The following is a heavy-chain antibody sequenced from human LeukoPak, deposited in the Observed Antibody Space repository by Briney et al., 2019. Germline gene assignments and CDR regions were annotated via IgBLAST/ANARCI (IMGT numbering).Heavy chain of an antibody. J-gene: IGHJ4*02. CDR3: ASRTMVRGVPNDY. V-gene: IGHV3-23*01. D-gene: IGHD3-10*01. CDR2: ISGRGGST. Sequence: GGSLRLSCAASGLTFNNYAMTWVRQAPGKGLEWVAAISGRGGSTYYTDSVKGRFTISRDNSKNSLYLQMNSLRAEDTAVYYCASRTMVRGVPNDYWGQGTLVTVSS. CDR1: GLTFNNYA.